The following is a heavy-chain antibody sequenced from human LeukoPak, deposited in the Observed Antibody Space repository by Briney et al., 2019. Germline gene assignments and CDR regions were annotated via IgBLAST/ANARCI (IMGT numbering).Heavy chain of an antibody. CDR3: ARLLYDSSGYYGY. CDR1: GYTFTSYD. CDR2: MNPNSGNT. J-gene: IGHJ4*02. V-gene: IGHV1-8*03. Sequence: ASVKVSCKASGYTFTSYDINWVRQATGQGLEWMGWMNPNSGNTGYAQKFQGRVTITRNTSISTAYTELSSLRSEDTAVYYCARLLYDSSGYYGYWGQGTLVTVSS. D-gene: IGHD3-22*01.